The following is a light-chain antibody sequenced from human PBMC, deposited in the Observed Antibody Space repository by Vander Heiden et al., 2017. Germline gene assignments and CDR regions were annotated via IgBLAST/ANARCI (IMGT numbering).Light chain of an antibody. J-gene: IGKJ2*01. V-gene: IGKV3-15*01. CDR2: AAS. Sequence: EIAMTQSPATLSVSPGERATLSCRASQSVSGSVAWYYQKPGQAPRLLIYAASIRATGVPARFSGSGSGTEFTLTISSLQSEDFAVYFCQQYVKWPLYTFGQGTKLEIK. CDR3: QQYVKWPLYT. CDR1: QSVSGS.